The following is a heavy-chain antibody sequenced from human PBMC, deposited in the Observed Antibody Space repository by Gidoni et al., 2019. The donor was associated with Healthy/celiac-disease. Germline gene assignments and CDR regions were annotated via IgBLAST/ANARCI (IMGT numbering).Heavy chain of an antibody. CDR1: GFSLSTSGVG. V-gene: IGHV2-5*02. J-gene: IGHJ3*02. CDR3: ASYSCWLHSGAFDI. D-gene: IGHD2-15*01. CDR2: IYWDDDK. Sequence: QITLKESGPTLVTPTQTLTLTCTFSGFSLSTSGVGVGWIRQPTGKALEWLALIYWDDDKRNSTSLKNRLPITKNTSKNQVVLTMTNMDLVDTATYCCASYSCWLHSGAFDIWGQGTMVTVSS.